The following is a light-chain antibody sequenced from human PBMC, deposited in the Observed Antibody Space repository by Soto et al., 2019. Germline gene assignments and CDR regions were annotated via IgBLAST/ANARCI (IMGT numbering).Light chain of an antibody. Sequence: EIVLTQSPATLSLSPGERATLSCRASQSVKTFLVWYQQRPGQPPRLLIYDASHRAAGIPARFSGSGFGTDFTLTISSLEPEDAAVYYCQQRSNWPPITFGQGTRLEIK. CDR2: DAS. J-gene: IGKJ5*01. CDR1: QSVKTF. V-gene: IGKV3-11*01. CDR3: QQRSNWPPIT.